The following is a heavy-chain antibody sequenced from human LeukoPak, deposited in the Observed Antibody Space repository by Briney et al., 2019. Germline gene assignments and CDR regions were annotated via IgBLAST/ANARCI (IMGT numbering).Heavy chain of an antibody. V-gene: IGHV3-48*03. CDR1: DASGLTFSSYA. CDR2: ISHSGRTI. J-gene: IGHJ5*02. D-gene: IGHD6-13*01. CDR3: ARGVGSSWPGWFDP. Sequence: GGSLRLTCAASDASGLTFSSYAMNWVRQAPGKGLEWVSYISHSGRTIYSADSVKGRFTISRDNAKNSLYLQMNSLRAEDTAVYYCARGVGSSWPGWFDPWGQGTLVTVSS.